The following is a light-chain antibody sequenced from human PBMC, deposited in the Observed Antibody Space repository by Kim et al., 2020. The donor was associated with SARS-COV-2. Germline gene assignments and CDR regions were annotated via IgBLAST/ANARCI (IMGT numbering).Light chain of an antibody. CDR1: LSLSNY. J-gene: IGKJ2*03. CDR2: DAS. CDR3: QQRTNGYS. Sequence: LSLSPGGRATLSCRASLSLSNYLAWYQQKPGQAPRLLIYDASNRATGVPARFSGSGYGTDFTLTINSLEPEDFAVYYCQQRTNGYSFGQGTKLEI. V-gene: IGKV3-11*01.